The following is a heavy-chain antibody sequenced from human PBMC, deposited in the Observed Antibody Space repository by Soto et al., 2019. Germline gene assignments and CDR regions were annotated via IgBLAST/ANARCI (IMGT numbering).Heavy chain of an antibody. CDR2: IYSGGST. V-gene: IGHV3-66*01. Sequence: ESGRGLVQPGGSLRLSCAASGFTVSNNYMSWVRQAPGKGLEWVSVIYSGGSTYSADSVKGRFIISRDNSKNTLYLQMNSLRAEDTAVYYCARKSQYYDFWSGYLGDWGQGTLVTVSS. J-gene: IGHJ4*02. D-gene: IGHD3-3*01. CDR1: GFTVSNNY. CDR3: ARKSQYYDFWSGYLGD.